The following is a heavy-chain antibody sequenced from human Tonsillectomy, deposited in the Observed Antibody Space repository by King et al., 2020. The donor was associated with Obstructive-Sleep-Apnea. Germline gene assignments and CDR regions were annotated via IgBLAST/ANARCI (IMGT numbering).Heavy chain of an antibody. D-gene: IGHD2-2*01. V-gene: IGHV4-30-4*01. CDR2: SYYSGST. CDR1: GGSISSGDYY. CDR3: ARGVPAAHGPSYNYYGMDV. Sequence: QLQESGPGLVKPSQNLSLTCTVSGGSISSGDYYWSWIRQPPGKGLEWIGYSYYSGSTYYNPSLKSRVTISVDTSKNHLSLKLSSVTAADTAGYYCARGVPAAHGPSYNYYGMDVWGHGTTVTVSS. J-gene: IGHJ6*02.